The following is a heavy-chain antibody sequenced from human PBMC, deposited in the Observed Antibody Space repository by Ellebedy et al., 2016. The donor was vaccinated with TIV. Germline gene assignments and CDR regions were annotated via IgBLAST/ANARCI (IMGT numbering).Heavy chain of an antibody. V-gene: IGHV1-2*02. CDR1: GYTFTAYH. D-gene: IGHD2-15*01. CDR2: IYPYNGDT. CDR3: AREMGGFYSVGFDY. Sequence: ASVKVSCKASGYTFTAYHIHWVRQAPGQGLEWMGWIYPYNGDTNYAQKFQGRVTMTRDTSISTAYMDLSSLTSDDTAVYYCAREMGGFYSVGFDYWGQGTLVTVSS. J-gene: IGHJ4*02.